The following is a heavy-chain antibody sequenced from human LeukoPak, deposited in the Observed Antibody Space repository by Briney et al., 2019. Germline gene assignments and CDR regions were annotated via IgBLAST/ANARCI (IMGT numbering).Heavy chain of an antibody. V-gene: IGHV3-30*04. Sequence: GGSLRLSCAASGFTLSSYVMHWVRQAPGKGLEWVAVISYDGSNTYNADSVMGRLTISRDNSKNTLYLQMNSLRAEDTAVYYCARGPDYDILADYFDYWGQGTLVTVSS. CDR2: ISYDGSNT. D-gene: IGHD3-9*01. CDR3: ARGPDYDILADYFDY. CDR1: GFTLSSYV. J-gene: IGHJ4*02.